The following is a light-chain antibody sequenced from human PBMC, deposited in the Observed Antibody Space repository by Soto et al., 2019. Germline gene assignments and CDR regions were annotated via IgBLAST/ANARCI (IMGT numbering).Light chain of an antibody. J-gene: IGKJ4*01. V-gene: IGKV3-15*01. Sequence: EIVMTQSPATLSVSPGDRATLPCRASQSVSSNKLAWYQQKPGQAPRLLIYGASTRATGIPARFSGSGSGTEFTLTISSLQSEDFAVYYCQQYNNWPPLTFGGGTKVDIK. CDR3: QQYNNWPPLT. CDR2: GAS. CDR1: QSVSSN.